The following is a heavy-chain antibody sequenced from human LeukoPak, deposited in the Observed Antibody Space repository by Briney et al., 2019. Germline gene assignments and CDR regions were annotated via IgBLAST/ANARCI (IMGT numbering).Heavy chain of an antibody. Sequence: GGSLRLSCAASGFTFDDYAMHWVRQAPGKGLEWVSLISGDGGSTYYADSVKGRFTISRDNSKNSLFLQMNSLRAEDTAVYYCAKEVLREELTPFGFWGQGTLVHGSS. V-gene: IGHV3-43*02. CDR1: GFTFDDYA. CDR3: AKEVLREELTPFGF. D-gene: IGHD1-26*01. CDR2: ISGDGGST. J-gene: IGHJ4*01.